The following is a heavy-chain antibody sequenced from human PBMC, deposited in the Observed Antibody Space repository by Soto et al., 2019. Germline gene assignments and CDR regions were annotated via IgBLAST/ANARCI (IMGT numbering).Heavy chain of an antibody. J-gene: IGHJ5*02. CDR1: GFTFSSYG. Sequence: QVQLVESGGGVVQPGRSLRLSCAASGFTFSSYGMHWVRQAPGKGLECVAVIWYDGSNKYYADSVKGRFTISRDNSKNTLYLQMNSLRAEDTAVYYCAREDRAGFDPWGQGTLVTVSS. CDR3: AREDRAGFDP. CDR2: IWYDGSNK. V-gene: IGHV3-33*01.